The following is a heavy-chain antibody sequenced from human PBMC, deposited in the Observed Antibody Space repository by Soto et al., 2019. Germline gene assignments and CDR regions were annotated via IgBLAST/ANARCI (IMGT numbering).Heavy chain of an antibody. CDR2: ISYEGSNK. D-gene: IGHD6-19*01. V-gene: IGHV3-30-3*01. CDR1: GFTFSRYA. Sequence: GSLRLSCAASGFTFSRYAMDWVRQSPGRGLEWVAVISYEGSNKYYADSVKGGFTISRDNSKNTLYLQMKSLRDEDTAVYYCERDLTVAGISFRLATWGQGTLVTVYS. CDR3: ERDLTVAGISFRLAT. J-gene: IGHJ5*02.